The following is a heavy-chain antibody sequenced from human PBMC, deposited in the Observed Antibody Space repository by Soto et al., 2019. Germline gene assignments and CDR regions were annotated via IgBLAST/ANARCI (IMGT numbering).Heavy chain of an antibody. D-gene: IGHD3-9*01. CDR2: ISSSSSYI. J-gene: IGHJ6*02. V-gene: IGHV3-21*01. CDR3: AREYYDILTGYLGIGYYYVMDV. Sequence: ETLSLTCTVSGGSISSSSFHWGWIRQPPGKGLEWVCSISSSSSYIYYADSVKGRFTISRDNAKNSLYLQMSSLRAEDTAVYYCAREYYDILTGYLGIGYYYVMDVWGQGTTVTVSS. CDR1: GGSISSSS.